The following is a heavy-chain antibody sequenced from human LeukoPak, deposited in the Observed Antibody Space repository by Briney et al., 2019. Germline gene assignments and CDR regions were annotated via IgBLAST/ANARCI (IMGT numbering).Heavy chain of an antibody. Sequence: GGSPRLSCAASGFTFSSYWMSWVREPPGKGLEWVAKIKQDGSEKYYVDSVKGRITISIDNAKNSLYLQMNSLRAEDTAVYYCARGPTRANSSDYWGQGARLTVSS. J-gene: IGHJ4*02. V-gene: IGHV3-7*01. CDR1: GFTFSSYW. D-gene: IGHD2/OR15-2a*01. CDR3: ARGPTRANSSDY. CDR2: IKQDGSEK.